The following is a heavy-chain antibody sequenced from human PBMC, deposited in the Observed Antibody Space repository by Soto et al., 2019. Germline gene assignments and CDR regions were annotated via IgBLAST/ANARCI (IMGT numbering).Heavy chain of an antibody. CDR3: ARGNWNFDS. Sequence: QLQLQESGPGLVKPSETLCLICNVSGGSVSSGGYYWAWIRQPPGKGLEWIASIHYSGISYYNPSLKSKLLISLDTSKNQFSLNLNSVTAADTAVYYCARGNWNFDSWGQGTLVTVSS. CDR2: IHYSGIS. V-gene: IGHV4-39*01. J-gene: IGHJ4*02. CDR1: GGSVSSGGYY. D-gene: IGHD3-3*01.